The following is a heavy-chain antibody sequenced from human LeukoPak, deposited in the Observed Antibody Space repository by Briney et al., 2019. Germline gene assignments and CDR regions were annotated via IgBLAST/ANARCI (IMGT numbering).Heavy chain of an antibody. D-gene: IGHD3-22*01. V-gene: IGHV4-34*01. CDR2: INHSGYT. CDR1: GGSFSGYY. J-gene: IGHJ4*02. Sequence: PSETLSLTCAVYGGSFSGYYWSWIRQPPGKGLEWIGEINHSGYTNYNPSLKSRVTISVDTSKNQSSLKLSSVTAADTAVYYCARGPSEYYDSSGFYLYWGQGTLVTVSS. CDR3: ARGPSEYYDSSGFYLY.